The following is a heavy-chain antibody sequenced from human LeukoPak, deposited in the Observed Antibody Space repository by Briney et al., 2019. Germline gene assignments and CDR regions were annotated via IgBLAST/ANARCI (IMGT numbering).Heavy chain of an antibody. CDR3: AKGSYYDSSGSFYFDY. V-gene: IGHV3-53*01. CDR2: LYSGGNT. D-gene: IGHD3-22*01. Sequence: GGSLRLSCVVSGFTVSSNYMSWVRQAPGKGLEWVSVLYSGGNTYHADSVKGRFTISRDNSKNTLYVQVNSLGTEDTAAYYCAKGSYYDSSGSFYFDYWGQGTLVTVSS. CDR1: GFTVSSNY. J-gene: IGHJ4*02.